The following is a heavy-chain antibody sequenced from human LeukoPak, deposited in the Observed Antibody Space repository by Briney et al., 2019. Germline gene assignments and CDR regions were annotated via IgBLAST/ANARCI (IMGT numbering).Heavy chain of an antibody. Sequence: AGGSLRLSCAASGFTFSSHALLWVRPAPGKGLEWVAVISSDGSYKYYADSVKGRFTISRDNSKNTLYLQMNSLIPEDTAVYYCARQYISGQWYFDYWGQGTLVTVSS. D-gene: IGHD5-18*01. CDR3: ARQYISGQWYFDY. J-gene: IGHJ4*02. V-gene: IGHV3-30*04. CDR1: GFTFSSHA. CDR2: ISSDGSYK.